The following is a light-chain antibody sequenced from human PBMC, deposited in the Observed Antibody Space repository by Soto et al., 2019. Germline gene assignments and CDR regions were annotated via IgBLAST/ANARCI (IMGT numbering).Light chain of an antibody. J-gene: IGLJ2*01. V-gene: IGLV1-51*01. CDR1: SSNIGDNY. CDR2: DNN. CDR3: GTWDNSLSAVV. Sequence: QAVVTQPPSVSAAPGQKVTISCSGSSSNIGDNYVSWYQQLPGTAPRLLTYDNNKRPSGIPDRFSGSKSGTSATLGITGLQTGDEADYYCGTWDNSLSAVVFGGGTKLTVL.